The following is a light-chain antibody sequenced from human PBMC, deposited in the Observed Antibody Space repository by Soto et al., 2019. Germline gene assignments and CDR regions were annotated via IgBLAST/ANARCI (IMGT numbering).Light chain of an antibody. CDR3: QQYHTYSWT. CDR2: DAS. CDR1: QSISSW. Sequence: DIQMTQSPSTLSASVGDRVTITCRASQSISSWLAWYQQKPGKATKLLIFDASSLESGVPSRFSGGGSGLEFTLTITSLQPDDFATYYCQQYHTYSWTFGQGTKVEIK. V-gene: IGKV1-5*01. J-gene: IGKJ1*01.